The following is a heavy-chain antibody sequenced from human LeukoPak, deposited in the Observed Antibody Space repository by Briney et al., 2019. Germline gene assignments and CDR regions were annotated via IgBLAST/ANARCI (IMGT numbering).Heavy chain of an antibody. CDR1: GASISSGGYS. V-gene: IGHV4-30-2*01. Sequence: SETLSLTCVVSGASISSGGYSWSWIRQPPGKGLEWIGRIYHTGGTQYNPSLKSRVTMSVDTSKNQFTLNLNSVTAADTAVYYCVRAIGGSSTWGQGTLVTVSS. CDR3: VRAIGGSST. J-gene: IGHJ5*02. CDR2: IYHTGGT. D-gene: IGHD1-26*01.